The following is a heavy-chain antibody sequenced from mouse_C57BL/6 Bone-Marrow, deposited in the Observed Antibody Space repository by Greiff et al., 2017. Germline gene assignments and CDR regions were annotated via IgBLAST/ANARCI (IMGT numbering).Heavy chain of an antibody. D-gene: IGHD1-1*01. V-gene: IGHV1-54*01. CDR2: INPGSGGT. CDR3: ARYGDYYGSFFDY. J-gene: IGHJ2*01. CDR1: GYAFTNYL. Sequence: QVQLQQSGAELVRPGTSVKVSCKASGYAFTNYLIEWVKQRPGQGLEWIGVINPGSGGTNYNEKFKGKATLTADKSSSTAYMQLSSLTSEDSAVYVCARYGDYYGSFFDYWGQGTTLTVSS.